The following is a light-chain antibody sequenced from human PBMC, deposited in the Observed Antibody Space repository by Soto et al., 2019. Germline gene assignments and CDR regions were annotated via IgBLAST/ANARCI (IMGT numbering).Light chain of an antibody. Sequence: IKMTQSPSTLSRSIGDRVTITFRTSQTSSSWLAWYQQKPGKAPKLLIYNASTLKSGVPSRFSGSGSGTEFTLTISSPQPDDFATYYCQQYNSYSEAFGQGTKVDIK. J-gene: IGKJ1*01. V-gene: IGKV1-5*03. CDR2: NAS. CDR1: QTSSSW. CDR3: QQYNSYSEA.